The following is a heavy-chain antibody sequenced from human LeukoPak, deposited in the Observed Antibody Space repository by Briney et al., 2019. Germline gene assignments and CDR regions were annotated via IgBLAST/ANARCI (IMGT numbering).Heavy chain of an antibody. CDR2: IFYSGSST. D-gene: IGHD3-10*01. Sequence: SETLSLTCTVSGGSISTYYWSWFRQPPGKGLEWIGYIFYSGSSTNYNPSLKSRVTISVDTSKNQFSLKLSSVTAADTAVYYCAKDLYGSGSFFDYWGQGTLVTVSS. CDR1: GGSISTYY. J-gene: IGHJ4*02. V-gene: IGHV4-59*12. CDR3: AKDLYGSGSFFDY.